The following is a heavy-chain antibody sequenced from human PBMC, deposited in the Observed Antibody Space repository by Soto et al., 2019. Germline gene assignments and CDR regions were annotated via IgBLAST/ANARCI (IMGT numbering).Heavy chain of an antibody. CDR1: GFTFSNYA. V-gene: IGHV3-23*01. D-gene: IGHD1-26*01. CDR3: VKPREVGSVNDAFDI. J-gene: IGHJ3*02. Sequence: EVQLLESGGGLVQPGGSLRLSCAASGFTFSNYAMNWVRKTPLKGLEWVSGISADGDRTYYADSMKGRFTVSRDNSKNALHLQMNSLRADDTAVYYCVKPREVGSVNDAFDIWGQGTMVTVSS. CDR2: ISADGDRT.